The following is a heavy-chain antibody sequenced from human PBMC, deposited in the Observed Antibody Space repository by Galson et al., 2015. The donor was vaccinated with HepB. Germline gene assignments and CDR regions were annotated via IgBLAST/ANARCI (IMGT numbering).Heavy chain of an antibody. CDR3: ARGEPGIGDYYYYGMDV. J-gene: IGHJ6*02. Sequence: SLRLSCAASGFTFSSYGMHWVRQAPGKGLEWVAVIWYDGSNKYYADSVKGRFTISRDNSKNTLYLQMNSLRAEDTAVYYCARGEPGIGDYYYYGMDVWGQGTTVTVSS. V-gene: IGHV3-33*01. D-gene: IGHD3-16*01. CDR2: IWYDGSNK. CDR1: GFTFSSYG.